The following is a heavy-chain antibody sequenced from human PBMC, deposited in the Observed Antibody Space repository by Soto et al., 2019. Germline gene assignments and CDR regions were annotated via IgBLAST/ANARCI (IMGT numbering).Heavy chain of an antibody. J-gene: IGHJ6*04. D-gene: IGHD3-22*01. V-gene: IGHV5-10-1*01. CDR3: ASTNYYDSSGYYRYYGMEG. CDR2: IDPSDSYT. CDR1: GYSFTSYW. Sequence: PGESLQISCKGSGYSFTSYWISWVRQMPGKGLEWIGMIDPSDSYTNYSPSFQGHVTISADKSISTAYLQWSSLKASDTAMYYCASTNYYDSSGYYRYYGMEGWGKGTTVTVSS.